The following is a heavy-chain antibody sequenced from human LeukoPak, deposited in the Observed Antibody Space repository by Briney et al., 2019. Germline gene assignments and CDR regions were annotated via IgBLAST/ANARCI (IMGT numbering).Heavy chain of an antibody. CDR1: GFTFNDYY. CDR2: IGSSGGSI. D-gene: IGHD2-2*01. V-gene: IGHV3-11*01. Sequence: GGSLRLSCAASGFTFNDYYMSWIRQAPGKGLEWISYIGSSGGSINYADSVKGRFTISRDNSKNTLYLQMNSLRAEDTAVYYCAKDSSYQAYYFDYWGQGTLVTVSS. J-gene: IGHJ4*02. CDR3: AKDSSYQAYYFDY.